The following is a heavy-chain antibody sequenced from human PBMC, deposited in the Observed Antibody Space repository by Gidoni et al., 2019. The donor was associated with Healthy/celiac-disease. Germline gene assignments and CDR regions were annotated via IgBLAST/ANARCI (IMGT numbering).Heavy chain of an antibody. Sequence: QVTLRVSCTVLVKPTETLTLTCTALGSSLINPRMGVRWIRQPPGKALEWLAHIFSNDEKSYSTSLKSRLTISKDTSKSQVVLTMTNMDPVDTATYYCARIAVAGTRWFDPWGQGTLVTVSS. CDR1: GSSLINPRMG. J-gene: IGHJ5*02. CDR2: IFSNDEK. CDR3: ARIAVAGTRWFDP. V-gene: IGHV2-26*01. D-gene: IGHD6-19*01.